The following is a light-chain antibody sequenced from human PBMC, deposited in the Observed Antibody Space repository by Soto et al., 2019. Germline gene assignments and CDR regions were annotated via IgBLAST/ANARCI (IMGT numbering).Light chain of an antibody. Sequence: DIQGTQSPSSLSASVGERVTITCRASQNINSFLNWYQQKPGKAPKLLIYATSSVQSGVPARFSGGRSGTDFILSLRSLQPADFATYYCQQTYVAPVTVDGGTKVEI. CDR3: QQTYVAPVT. CDR1: QNINSF. CDR2: ATS. J-gene: IGKJ4*01. V-gene: IGKV1-39*01.